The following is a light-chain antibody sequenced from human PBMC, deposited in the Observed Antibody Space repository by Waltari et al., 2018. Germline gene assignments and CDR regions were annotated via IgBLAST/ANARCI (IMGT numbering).Light chain of an antibody. CDR1: RNVMSTANNKNY. V-gene: IGKV4-1*01. Sequence: TQAPEYLAVCLGERATIKCKSSRNVMSTANNKNYFAWYQQKPGQPPRLLIYWASTRESGVPDRFSGSGSGTDFTLTISSLQSEDVAVYFCQQYYSTPTFGPGTKVDIK. CDR2: WAS. CDR3: QQYYSTPT. J-gene: IGKJ3*01.